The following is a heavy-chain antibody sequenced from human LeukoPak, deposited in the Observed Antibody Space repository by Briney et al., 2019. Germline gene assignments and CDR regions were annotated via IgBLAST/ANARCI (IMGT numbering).Heavy chain of an antibody. Sequence: GGSLRLSCAASGFTFSSYWMSWVRPAPGKGLEWVANIKQDGSEKYYVDSVKGRFTISRDNAKNSLYLQMNSLRAEDTAVYYCAREVVEKQQLVLWLTHLVYYFDYWGQGTLVTVSS. CDR2: IKQDGSEK. D-gene: IGHD6-13*01. J-gene: IGHJ4*02. CDR1: GFTFSSYW. V-gene: IGHV3-7*01. CDR3: AREVVEKQQLVLWLTHLVYYFDY.